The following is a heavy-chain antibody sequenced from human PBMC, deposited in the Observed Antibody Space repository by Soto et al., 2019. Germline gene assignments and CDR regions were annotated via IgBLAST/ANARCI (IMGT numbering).Heavy chain of an antibody. D-gene: IGHD3-22*01. CDR2: IIPIFGTA. Sequence: QVQLVQSGAEVKKPGSSVKVSCKASGGTFSSYAISWVRQAPGQGLEWMGGIIPIFGTADYAQKFQGRVTITADESTSPGNMELGSLRSEDTAVYYCASHYDSSGYYYRGLDYWGQGTLVTVSS. CDR1: GGTFSSYA. CDR3: ASHYDSSGYYYRGLDY. J-gene: IGHJ4*02. V-gene: IGHV1-69*12.